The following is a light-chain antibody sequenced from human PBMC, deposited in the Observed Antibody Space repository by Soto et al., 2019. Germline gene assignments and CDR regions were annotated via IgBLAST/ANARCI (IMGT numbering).Light chain of an antibody. Sequence: EIVVTQSPGTLSLSPGERATLSCRASQSVSSSYLAWYQQKPGQAPRLLIYRPSSRATGIPDRFSGSGSETDFTITISRLEPEDFAVYYCQQYGSSPRTFGHGTKVDI. CDR2: RPS. J-gene: IGKJ1*01. V-gene: IGKV3-20*01. CDR1: QSVSSSY. CDR3: QQYGSSPRT.